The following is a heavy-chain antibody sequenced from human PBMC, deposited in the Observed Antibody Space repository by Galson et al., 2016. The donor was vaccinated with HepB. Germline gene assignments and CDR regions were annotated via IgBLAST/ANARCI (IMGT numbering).Heavy chain of an antibody. J-gene: IGHJ3*01. V-gene: IGHV3-23*01. Sequence: SLRLSCAASGFTFSDYAMGWVRQAPGGGLEWVAGISGLGSNTYYEDAVKGRVTISRDNSQNTLHLQMNSLRVEDTAVYYCAKGGRDTRGYENWGQETVVTVSS. D-gene: IGHD3-22*01. CDR3: AKGGRDTRGYEN. CDR2: ISGLGSNT. CDR1: GFTFSDYA.